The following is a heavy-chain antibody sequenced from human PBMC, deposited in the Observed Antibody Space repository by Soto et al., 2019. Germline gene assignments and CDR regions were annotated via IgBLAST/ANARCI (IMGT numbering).Heavy chain of an antibody. V-gene: IGHV3-64D*08. D-gene: IGHD2-21*02. J-gene: IGHJ4*02. CDR2: ISSNGGST. CDR3: VRVVVTAIQAPSDY. CDR1: GFTFSSYA. Sequence: GGSLRLSCSASGFTFSSYAMHWVRQAPGKGLEYVSAISSNGGSTYYADSVKGRFTISRDNSKNTLYLQMSSLRAEDTAVYYCVRVVVTAIQAPSDYWGQGTLVTVSS.